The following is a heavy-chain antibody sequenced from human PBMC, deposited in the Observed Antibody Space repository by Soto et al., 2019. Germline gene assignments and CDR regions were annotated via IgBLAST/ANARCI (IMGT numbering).Heavy chain of an antibody. Sequence: PSETLSLTCAVYGGSFSGYYWSWIRQPPGKGLEWIGEINHSGSTNYNPSLKSRVTISVDTSKNQFSLKLSSVTAADTAVYYCARGDVLLWFGELRPESANWFDPWGQGTLVTVSS. CDR3: ARGDVLLWFGELRPESANWFDP. CDR1: GGSFSGYY. D-gene: IGHD3-10*01. V-gene: IGHV4-34*01. CDR2: INHSGST. J-gene: IGHJ5*02.